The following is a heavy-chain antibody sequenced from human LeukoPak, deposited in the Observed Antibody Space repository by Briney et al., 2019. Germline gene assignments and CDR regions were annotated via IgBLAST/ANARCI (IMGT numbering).Heavy chain of an antibody. D-gene: IGHD3-22*01. CDR2: ISGSGGST. J-gene: IGHJ5*02. CDR1: GFTFSSYA. Sequence: GGSLRLSCAASGFTFSSYAMSWVRQAPGKGLQWVSAISGSGGSTYYADSVKGRFTISRDNSKNTLYLQMNSLRAEDTAVYYCARDRGTRYYDSSGYYPWGQGTLVTVSS. CDR3: ARDRGTRYYDSSGYYP. V-gene: IGHV3-23*01.